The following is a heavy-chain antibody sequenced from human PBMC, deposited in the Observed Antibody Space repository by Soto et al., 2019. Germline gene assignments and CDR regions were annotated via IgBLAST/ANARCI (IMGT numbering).Heavy chain of an antibody. CDR2: INAGNGNT. Sequence: WLRQAAGQRPEWMGWINAGNGNTKYSQKFQRRVTNTSDISASTVYMDMSSLRSEDNAVYFCARVTYYF. CDR3: ARVTYYF. V-gene: IGHV1-3*01. J-gene: IGHJ4*01.